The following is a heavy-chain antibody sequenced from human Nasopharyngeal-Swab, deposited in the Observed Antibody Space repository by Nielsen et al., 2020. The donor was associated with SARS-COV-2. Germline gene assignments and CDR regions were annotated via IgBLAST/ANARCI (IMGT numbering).Heavy chain of an antibody. J-gene: IGHJ6*02. V-gene: IGHV3-11*04. D-gene: IGHD3-10*01. CDR1: GFTFSDYY. Sequence: GGSLRLSCAASGFTFSDYYMSWIRQAPGKGLEWVSYISSSGSTIYYADSVKGRFTISRDNAKNSLYLQMNSLRAEDTAVYYCARGLLWFGELLGYYYYYSMDVWGQGTTVTVSS. CDR3: ARGLLWFGELLGYYYYYSMDV. CDR2: ISSSGSTI.